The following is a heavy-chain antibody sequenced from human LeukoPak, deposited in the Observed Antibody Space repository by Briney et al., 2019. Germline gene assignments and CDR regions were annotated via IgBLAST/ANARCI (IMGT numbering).Heavy chain of an antibody. Sequence: SETLSLTCTVSGGSISSSSYYWGWIRQPPGKGLEWTGSIYYSGSTFYNPSLKSRVTISVDTSKNQFSLKLSSVTAADTAVYYCARHKAYYDILTGYNGYNWFDPWGQGTLVTVSS. V-gene: IGHV4-39*01. CDR1: GGSISSSSYY. J-gene: IGHJ5*02. CDR3: ARHKAYYDILTGYNGYNWFDP. CDR2: IYYSGST. D-gene: IGHD3-9*01.